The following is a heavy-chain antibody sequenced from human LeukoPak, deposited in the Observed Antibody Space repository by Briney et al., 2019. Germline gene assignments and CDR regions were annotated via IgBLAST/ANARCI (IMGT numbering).Heavy chain of an antibody. D-gene: IGHD2-15*01. J-gene: IGHJ4*02. Sequence: PRASVKVSCKASGGTFSSYAISWVRQAPGQGLWWMGRIIPIFGIANYAQKFQGRVTITADKSTSTAYMELSSLRSEDTAVYYCARVATDRYCSGGSCYSDYWGQGTLVTVSS. CDR1: GGTFSSYA. CDR2: IIPIFGIA. V-gene: IGHV1-69*04. CDR3: ARVATDRYCSGGSCYSDY.